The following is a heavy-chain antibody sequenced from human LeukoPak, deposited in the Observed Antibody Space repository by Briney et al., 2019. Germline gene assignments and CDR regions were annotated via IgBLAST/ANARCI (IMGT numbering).Heavy chain of an antibody. D-gene: IGHD6-6*01. Sequence: ASVKVSCKASGYTFTSYAMHWVRQAPGQRLEWMGWINAGNGNTKYSQKFQGRVTITRDTSASTAYMELSSLRAEDTAVYYCARGLSIAAEIDYWGQGTLVTVSS. V-gene: IGHV1-3*01. CDR3: ARGLSIAAEIDY. CDR1: GYTFTSYA. CDR2: INAGNGNT. J-gene: IGHJ4*02.